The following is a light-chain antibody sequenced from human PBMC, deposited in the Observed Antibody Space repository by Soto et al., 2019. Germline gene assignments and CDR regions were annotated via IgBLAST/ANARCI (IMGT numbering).Light chain of an antibody. CDR1: QSVSSN. CDR2: GAS. V-gene: IGKV3-15*01. Sequence: EIVMTQSPATLSVSPGERATLSCMASQSVSSNLAWYQQKPGQAPRLLIYGASTRATGIPARFSGSGSGTEFTLTISSLQSEDFAVYYRQQYNNWPPLTFGGGTKVEIK. J-gene: IGKJ4*01. CDR3: QQYNNWPPLT.